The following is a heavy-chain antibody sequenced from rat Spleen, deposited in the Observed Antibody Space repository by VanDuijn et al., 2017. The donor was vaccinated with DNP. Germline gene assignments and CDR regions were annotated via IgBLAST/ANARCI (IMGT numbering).Heavy chain of an antibody. V-gene: IGHV3-1*01. CDR2: ISYSGRT. CDR3: ARWGDYFDY. J-gene: IGHJ2*01. Sequence: EVQLQESGPGLVKPSQSLSLTCSVTGYSITNNYWGRIRKFPGNKMEYIGHISYSGRTHYNSSLKSRISISRDTSKNQFFLHLTSVTTEDTATYYCARWGDYFDYWGQGVMVTVSS. CDR1: GYSITNNY.